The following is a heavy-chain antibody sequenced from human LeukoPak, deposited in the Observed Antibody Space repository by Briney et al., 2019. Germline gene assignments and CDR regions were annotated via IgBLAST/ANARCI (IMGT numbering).Heavy chain of an antibody. CDR1: GGSISSSSYY. V-gene: IGHV4-39*07. D-gene: IGHD1-26*01. Sequence: SETLSLTCTVSGGSISSSSYYWGWIRQPPGKGLEWIGTIYYSGSTYYNPSLKSRVTISVDTSKNQFSLKLNSVTSADTAVYYCAKTGGPQGWFDPWGQGTLVTVSS. CDR3: AKTGGPQGWFDP. CDR2: IYYSGST. J-gene: IGHJ5*02.